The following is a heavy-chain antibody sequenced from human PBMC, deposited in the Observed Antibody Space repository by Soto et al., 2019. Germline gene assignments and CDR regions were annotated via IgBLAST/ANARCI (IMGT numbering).Heavy chain of an antibody. CDR2: ISSSGYI. Sequence: LSLSCAASGFNFNSYTINWVRQAPGKRLEWLSSISSSGYIFSTDSVRGRLTISRDNAKNSVYLQINSLRAEDTAVYFCARDCSGGSCYHGMDVWGQGTTVTVSS. V-gene: IGHV3-21*01. D-gene: IGHD2-15*01. CDR1: GFNFNSYT. CDR3: ARDCSGGSCYHGMDV. J-gene: IGHJ6*02.